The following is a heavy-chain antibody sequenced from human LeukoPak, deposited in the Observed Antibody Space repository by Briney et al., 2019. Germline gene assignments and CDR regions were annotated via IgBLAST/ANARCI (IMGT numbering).Heavy chain of an antibody. CDR1: GGSISSSSYY. CDR3: ARDYYGSGSYQIWFDP. J-gene: IGHJ5*02. Sequence: NPSETLSLTCTVSGGSISSSSYYWGWIRQPPGKGLEWIGPIYYSGSTYYNPSLKSRVTISVDTSKNQFSLKLSSVAAADTAVYYCARDYYGSGSYQIWFDPWGQGTLVTFSS. D-gene: IGHD3-10*01. CDR2: IYYSGST. V-gene: IGHV4-39*07.